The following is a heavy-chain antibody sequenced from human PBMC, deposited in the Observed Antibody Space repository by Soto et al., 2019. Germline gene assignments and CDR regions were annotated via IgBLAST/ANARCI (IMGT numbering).Heavy chain of an antibody. Sequence: PGESLKISCKGSGYSFTSYWIGWVRQMPGKGLEWMGIIYPGDSDTRYSPSFQGQVTISADKSISTVYLQWSSLKASDTAMYYCARHVSIGSSSAPFDYWGQGTLVTVSS. CDR3: ARHVSIGSSSAPFDY. V-gene: IGHV5-51*01. J-gene: IGHJ4*02. CDR2: IYPGDSDT. CDR1: GYSFTSYW. D-gene: IGHD6-6*01.